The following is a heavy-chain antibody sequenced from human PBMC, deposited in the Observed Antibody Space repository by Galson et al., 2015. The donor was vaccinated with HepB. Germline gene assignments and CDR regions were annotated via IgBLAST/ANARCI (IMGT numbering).Heavy chain of an antibody. CDR2: IIPIFGTA. Sequence: SVKVSCKASGGTFSSYAISWVRQAPGQGLEWMGGIIPIFGTANYAQKFQGRVTITADKSTSTAYMELSSLRSEDTAVYYCARDSHSTLYYYYGMDVWGQGTTVTVSS. CDR3: ARDSHSTLYYYYGMDV. V-gene: IGHV1-69*06. J-gene: IGHJ6*02. CDR1: GGTFSSYA. D-gene: IGHD2-2*01.